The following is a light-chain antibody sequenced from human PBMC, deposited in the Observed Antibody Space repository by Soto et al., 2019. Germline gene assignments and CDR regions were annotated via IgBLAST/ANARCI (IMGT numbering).Light chain of an antibody. V-gene: IGKV3-20*01. Sequence: EIVLTQSPGTLSLSPGERATLSCRASQTITSNFLAWYQQKPGQAPRLLMYGASSRATGIPDRFSGGGSETEFTLTISRLEPEDFAVYYWQQYGSSPPFTFGPGTKVDIK. J-gene: IGKJ3*01. CDR1: QTITSNF. CDR3: QQYGSSPPFT. CDR2: GAS.